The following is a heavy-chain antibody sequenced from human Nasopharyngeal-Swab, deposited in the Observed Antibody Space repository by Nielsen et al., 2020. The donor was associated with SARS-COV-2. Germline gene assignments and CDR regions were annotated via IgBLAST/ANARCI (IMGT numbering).Heavy chain of an antibody. CDR2: ITRSGNT. CDR1: GVSFSGYH. Sequence: SQTRSLTGGLNGVSFSGYHWGWIRQSPGKRLEWIGDITRSGNTNYNPALKSRVIMSVATSKDEFSLKLTSVTAADTAIYFCARVNNGGGIVPASYSFFMDVWGKGTSVAVSS. CDR3: ARVNNGGGIVPASYSFFMDV. J-gene: IGHJ6*03. V-gene: IGHV4-34*01. D-gene: IGHD2-2*01.